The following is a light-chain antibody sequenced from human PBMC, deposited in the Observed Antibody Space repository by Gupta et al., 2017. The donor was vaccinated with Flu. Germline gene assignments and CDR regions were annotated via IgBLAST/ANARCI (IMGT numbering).Light chain of an antibody. CDR2: KAS. CDR1: QSIEIW. V-gene: IGKV1-5*03. Sequence: DIQMTQSPSTLSASVGDRVTITCRASQSIEIWLAWFQKKPGKAPKPLIYKASSLETWVPSRFSGSGSGTEFSLTITSLQPDDFATYYCQHYYSSPWTFGPGTKVEI. J-gene: IGKJ1*01. CDR3: QHYYSSPWT.